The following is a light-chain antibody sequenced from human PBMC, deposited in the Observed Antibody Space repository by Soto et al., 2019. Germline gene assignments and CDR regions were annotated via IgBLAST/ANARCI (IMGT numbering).Light chain of an antibody. CDR3: CSYAGSSTSLV. CDR2: EGS. CDR1: SSDVGSYNL. V-gene: IGLV2-23*01. J-gene: IGLJ1*01. Sequence: QSALTQPASVSGSPGQSITISCTGTSSDVGSYNLGSWYQQHPGKAPKLMIYEGSKRPSGVSNRFSGSKSGNTASLTISGLQAEDEADYYCCSYAGSSTSLVFGTGTKLTVL.